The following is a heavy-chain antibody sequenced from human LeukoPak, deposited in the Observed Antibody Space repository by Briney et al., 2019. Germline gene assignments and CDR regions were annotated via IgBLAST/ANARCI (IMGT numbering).Heavy chain of an antibody. D-gene: IGHD3-10*01. CDR2: IYYSGST. J-gene: IGHJ4*02. Sequence: SETLSLTCTVSGGSISSYYWSWIRQPPGKGLEWIGYIYYSGSTNYNPSLKSRVTISVDTSKNQFSLKLSSVTAADTAVYYCARQGGSGSYYPIIYDYWGQGTLVTVSS. CDR3: ARQGGSGSYYPIIYDY. V-gene: IGHV4-59*08. CDR1: GGSISSYY.